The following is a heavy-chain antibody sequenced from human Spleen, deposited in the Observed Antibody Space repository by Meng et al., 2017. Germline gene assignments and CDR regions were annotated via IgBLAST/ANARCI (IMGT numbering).Heavy chain of an antibody. V-gene: IGHV1-2*06. CDR1: GYPFTAYY. J-gene: IGHJ4*02. D-gene: IGHD2-21*01. CDR2: IIPNSGDT. CDR3: VRDENISLGKLFGDY. Sequence: QVQLVQSGAEVKEPGASVKVSCKPSGYPFTAYYIHWVRQAPGQGLEWMGHIIPNSGDTLYAPKFQGRVSMTADTSIGTAYVELSGLRSDDTAIYYCVRDENISLGKLFGDYWGQGTLVTVFS.